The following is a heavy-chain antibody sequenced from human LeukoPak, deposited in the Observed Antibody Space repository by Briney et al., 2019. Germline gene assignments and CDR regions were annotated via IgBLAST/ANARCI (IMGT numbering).Heavy chain of an antibody. CDR2: INPNSGGT. CDR1: GYTFTGYY. V-gene: IGHV1-2*06. Sequence: ASVKVSCKASGYTFTGYYMHWVRQAPGQGLEWMGRINPNSGGTNYAQKFQGRVTMTRDTSISTAYMELSRLRSDDTAEYYCARDNDSSGYYNPIDYWGQGTLVTVSS. CDR3: ARDNDSSGYYNPIDY. J-gene: IGHJ4*02. D-gene: IGHD3-22*01.